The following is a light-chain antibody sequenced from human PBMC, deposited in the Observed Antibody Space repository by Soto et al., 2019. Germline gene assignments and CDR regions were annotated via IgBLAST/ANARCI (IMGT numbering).Light chain of an antibody. J-gene: IGLJ1*01. CDR3: AAWDDSLSGYV. CDR1: SSNIGSNY. V-gene: IGLV1-47*01. Sequence: QCALTKPASAYGTPGERVTISCSGSSSNIGSNYVYWYQQLPGTAPKLLIYRNNQRPSGVPDRFSGSKSGTSASLAISGLRSEDEADYYCAAWDDSLSGYVFGTGTKVTVL. CDR2: RNN.